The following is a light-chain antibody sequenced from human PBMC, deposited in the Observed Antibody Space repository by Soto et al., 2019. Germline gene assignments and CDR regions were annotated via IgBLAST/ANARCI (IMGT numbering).Light chain of an antibody. CDR3: QQSYSTPPWT. Sequence: DVQMTQSPSSLSASVGDRVTITCRASQSVSIYLNWYQQKPGKAPNLLISAASSLQNGVPSRFRGSGSGTDFTLTISGLQPEDSATYYCQQSYSTPPWTFGQGTKVDIK. CDR1: QSVSIY. V-gene: IGKV1-39*01. J-gene: IGKJ1*01. CDR2: AAS.